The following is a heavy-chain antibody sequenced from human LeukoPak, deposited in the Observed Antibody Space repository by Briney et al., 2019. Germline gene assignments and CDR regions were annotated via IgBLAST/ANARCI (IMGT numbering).Heavy chain of an antibody. CDR2: ISYDGSNK. V-gene: IGHV3-30*18. CDR1: GFTFSSYG. CDR3: AKGQRWESPHYLDS. Sequence: GGSLRLSCAASGFTFSSYGMHWVRQAPGKGLEWVAVISYDGSNKYYADSVKGRFTISRDNSKNTLYVQMNSLRDEDTAVYYCAKGQRWESPHYLDSWGQGTLVTVSS. J-gene: IGHJ4*02. D-gene: IGHD1-26*01.